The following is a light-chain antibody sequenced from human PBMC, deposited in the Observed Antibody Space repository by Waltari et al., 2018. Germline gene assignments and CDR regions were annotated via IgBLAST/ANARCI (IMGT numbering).Light chain of an antibody. J-gene: IGKJ1*01. V-gene: IGKV1-39*01. CDR2: AAS. CDR3: QQSYSTPRT. CDR1: QNISSD. Sequence: DIQMTQSPSPLSASVGDRVTITCLASQNISSDFNWYQQKPGEAPKPLIYAASSLQSGVPSRFSGIGSGTDFTLTISSLQPEDFATYYCQQSYSTPRTFGQGTKVEIK.